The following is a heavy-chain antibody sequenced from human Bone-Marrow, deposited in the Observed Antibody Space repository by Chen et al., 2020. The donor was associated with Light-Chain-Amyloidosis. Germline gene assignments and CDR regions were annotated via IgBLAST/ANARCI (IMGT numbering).Heavy chain of an antibody. CDR3: AREVAGGRYYYYYYMDV. J-gene: IGHJ6*03. D-gene: IGHD6-13*01. CDR1: GFTFSSYW. V-gene: IGHV3-74*01. CDR2: INSDGRST. Sequence: EVQLVESGGGLVQPGGSLRLSCAASGFTFSSYWMHWVRQAPGKGLVWVSRINSDGRSTSYADSVKGRFTISRDNAKNTLYLQMNSLRAEDTAVYYCAREVAGGRYYYYYYMDVWGKGTTVTVSS.